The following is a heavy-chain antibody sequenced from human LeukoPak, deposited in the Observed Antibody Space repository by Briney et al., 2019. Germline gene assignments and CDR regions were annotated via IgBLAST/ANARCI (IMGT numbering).Heavy chain of an antibody. CDR1: GFTFSTYA. CDR2: TSGSGVST. D-gene: IGHD3-10*01. CDR3: GEDLGFGGPHDAFDI. J-gene: IGHJ3*02. Sequence: AGGSLRLSCAASGFTFSTYAMSWVRQAPGKGLEWVSATSGSGVSTYYADSVKGRFSISRDNSKNTLYLQMNSLRADDTALYYCGEDLGFGGPHDAFDIWGQGTMVTVSS. V-gene: IGHV3-23*01.